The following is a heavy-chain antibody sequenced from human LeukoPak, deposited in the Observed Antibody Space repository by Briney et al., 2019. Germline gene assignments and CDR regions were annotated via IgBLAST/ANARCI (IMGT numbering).Heavy chain of an antibody. Sequence: ASVKVSCKASGYTFTSYGISWVRQAPGQGLEWMGWISAYNGNTNYAQKLQGRVTMTTDTSTSTAYMELRSLRSDDTAVYYCARARGGYCSSTSCYDAVAFDIWGQGTMVTVSS. CDR2: ISAYNGNT. V-gene: IGHV1-18*01. CDR3: ARARGGYCSSTSCYDAVAFDI. D-gene: IGHD2-2*03. J-gene: IGHJ3*02. CDR1: GYTFTSYG.